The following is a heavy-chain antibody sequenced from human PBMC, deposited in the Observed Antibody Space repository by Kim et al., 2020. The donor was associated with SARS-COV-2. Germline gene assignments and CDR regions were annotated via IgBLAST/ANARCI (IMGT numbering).Heavy chain of an antibody. D-gene: IGHD3-16*02. CDR1: GGSFSGYY. Sequence: SETLSLTCAVYGGSFSGYYWSWIRQPPGKGLEWIGEINHSGSTNYNPSLKSRVTISVDTSKNQFSLKLSSVTAADTAVYYCARGPRYVWGSYRLDAFDIWGQGTMVTVSS. CDR2: INHSGST. CDR3: ARGPRYVWGSYRLDAFDI. V-gene: IGHV4-34*01. J-gene: IGHJ3*02.